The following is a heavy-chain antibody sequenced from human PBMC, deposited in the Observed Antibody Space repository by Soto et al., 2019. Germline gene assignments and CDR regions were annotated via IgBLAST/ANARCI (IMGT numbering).Heavy chain of an antibody. CDR2: INGDGTRA. CDR3: ARGGAAGRGDAIDI. V-gene: IGHV3-74*01. Sequence: EVQLEESGGGSVQLGESLRVSCVVSGFTFRNQWMHWVRQVPGKGLVWVCRINGDGTRASYADFVKGQFTISRDNAQNLLFLQLNSLRVDDTGVYHCARGGAAGRGDAIDIWGPGTTVAVSS. CDR1: GFTFRNQW. D-gene: IGHD3-10*01. J-gene: IGHJ3*02.